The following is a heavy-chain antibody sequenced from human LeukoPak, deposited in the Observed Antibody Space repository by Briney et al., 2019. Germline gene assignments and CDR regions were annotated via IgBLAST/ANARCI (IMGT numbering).Heavy chain of an antibody. CDR2: IYYSGST. D-gene: IGHD6-13*01. CDR1: GGSISSYY. V-gene: IGHV4-59*12. CDR3: ARGLIAAAADFFDY. J-gene: IGHJ4*02. Sequence: PSETLSLTCTVSGGSISSYYWSWIRQPPGKGLEWIGYIYYSGSTNYKPSLKSRVTISVETSKNQFSLKLSSVTAADTAVYHCARGLIAAAADFFDYWGQGTLVTVSS.